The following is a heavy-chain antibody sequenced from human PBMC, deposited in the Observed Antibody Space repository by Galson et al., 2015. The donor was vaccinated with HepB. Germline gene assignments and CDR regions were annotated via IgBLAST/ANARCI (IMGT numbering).Heavy chain of an antibody. CDR1: GFTFSSNR. D-gene: IGHD5-24*01. CDR3: ARQSGRWLQLALDY. Sequence: SLRLSCADSGFTFSSNRMNWVRQAPGKGLEWVSYISSSSSTIYYADSVKGRFTISRDNAKNSLYLRMNSLRAEDTAVYYCARQSGRWLQLALDYWGQGTLVTVSS. J-gene: IGHJ4*02. CDR2: ISSSSSTI. V-gene: IGHV3-48*04.